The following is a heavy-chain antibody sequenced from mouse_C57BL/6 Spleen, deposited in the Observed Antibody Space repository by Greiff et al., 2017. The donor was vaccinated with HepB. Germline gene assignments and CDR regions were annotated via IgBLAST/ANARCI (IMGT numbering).Heavy chain of an antibody. V-gene: IGHV5-4*01. D-gene: IGHD1-1*01. CDR3: ARDSSYYGSSLFAY. CDR1: GFTFSSYA. CDR2: ISDGGSYT. J-gene: IGHJ3*01. Sequence: EVQGVESGGGLVKPGGSLKLSCAASGFTFSSYAMSWVRQTPEKRLEWVATISDGGSYTYYPDNVKGRFTISRDNAKNNLYLQMSHLKSEDTAMYYCARDSSYYGSSLFAYWGQGTLVTVSA.